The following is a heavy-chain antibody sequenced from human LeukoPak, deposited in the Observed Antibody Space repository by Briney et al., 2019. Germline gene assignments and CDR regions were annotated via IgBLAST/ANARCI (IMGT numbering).Heavy chain of an antibody. D-gene: IGHD3-22*01. J-gene: IGHJ3*02. CDR3: ARGRWKRQDYYDSSGFTDFDI. Sequence: GGSLRLSCAASGFTFSSYSMNWVRQAPGKGLEWVSSISSSSSYIYYADSVKGRFTISRDNAKNSLYMQMNSLRAEDTAVYYCARGRWKRQDYYDSSGFTDFDIWGQGTMVTVSS. CDR2: ISSSSSYI. V-gene: IGHV3-21*01. CDR1: GFTFSSYS.